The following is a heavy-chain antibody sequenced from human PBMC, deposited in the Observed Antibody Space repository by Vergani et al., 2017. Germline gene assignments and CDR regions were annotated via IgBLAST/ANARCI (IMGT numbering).Heavy chain of an antibody. D-gene: IGHD3-10*01. J-gene: IGHJ5*02. Sequence: QVQLLESGPGLLKPSETLSLTCSVSGYSITSGYYWGWIRQPPGRGLEWIGSIYHTGSAYYNPSLKCRVTVSVDTSMNQVSLKLNSVTAADTAVYYCVRTVALWFGETKEGGWFDPWGQGTLVTVSS. CDR3: VRTVALWFGETKEGGWFDP. CDR2: IYHTGSA. V-gene: IGHV4-38-2*01. CDR1: GYSITSGYY.